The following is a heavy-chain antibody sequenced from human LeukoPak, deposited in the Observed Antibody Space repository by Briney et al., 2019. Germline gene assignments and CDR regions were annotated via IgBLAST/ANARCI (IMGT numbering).Heavy chain of an antibody. V-gene: IGHV4-4*07. D-gene: IGHD3-3*01. J-gene: IGHJ3*02. CDR2: IYTSGST. CDR3: ARRLTYYDFWSGYYSGDAFDI. CDR1: GGSISSYY. Sequence: SETLSLTCTVSGGSISSYYWSWIRQPAGKGLEWIGRIYTSGSTNYNPSLKSRVTMSVDTSKNQFSLKLSSVTAADTAVYYCARRLTYYDFWSGYYSGDAFDIWGQGTMVTVSS.